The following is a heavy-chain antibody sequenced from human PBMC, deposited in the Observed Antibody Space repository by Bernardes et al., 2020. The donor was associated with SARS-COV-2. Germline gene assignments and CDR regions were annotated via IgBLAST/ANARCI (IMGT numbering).Heavy chain of an antibody. V-gene: IGHV4-31*11. CDR3: ARRPNNWFDP. Sequence: SETLSLTCAVSGGSISSGGYYWSWIRQHPGKGLEWIGYIYYSGSTYYNPSLKSRVTISVDTSKNQFSLKLSFVTAADTAVYYCARRPNNWFDPWGQGTLVTVSS. CDR1: GGSISSGGYY. D-gene: IGHD6-6*01. CDR2: IYYSGST. J-gene: IGHJ5*02.